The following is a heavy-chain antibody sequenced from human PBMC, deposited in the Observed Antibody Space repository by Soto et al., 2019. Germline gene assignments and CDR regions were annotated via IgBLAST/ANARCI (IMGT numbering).Heavy chain of an antibody. Sequence: GGSLRLSCAASGFTFSSYGMHWVRQAPGKGLEWVAVIWYDGSNKYYADSVKGRFTISRDNSKNTLYLQMNSLRAEDTAVYYCARGSITIFGVVITYFDYWGQGTLVTVSS. D-gene: IGHD3-3*01. CDR2: IWYDGSNK. J-gene: IGHJ4*02. CDR1: GFTFSSYG. CDR3: ARGSITIFGVVITYFDY. V-gene: IGHV3-33*01.